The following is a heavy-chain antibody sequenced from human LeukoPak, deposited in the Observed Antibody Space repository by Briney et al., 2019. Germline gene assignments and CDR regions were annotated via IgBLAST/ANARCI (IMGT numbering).Heavy chain of an antibody. V-gene: IGHV4-34*01. CDR1: GGSLSGYY. D-gene: IGHD3-22*01. CDR3: ARGRREADYYDSSGYREGY. Sequence: SETLSLTCTVYGGSLSGYYWSWIRQPPGKGLEWIGEINHSGSTNYNPSLKSRVTISVDTSKNQFSLKLSSVTAADTAVYYCARGRREADYYDSSGYREGYWGQGTLVTVSS. J-gene: IGHJ4*02. CDR2: INHSGST.